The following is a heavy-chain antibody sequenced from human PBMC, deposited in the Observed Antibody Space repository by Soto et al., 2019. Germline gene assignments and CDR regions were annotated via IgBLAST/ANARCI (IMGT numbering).Heavy chain of an antibody. CDR3: AKGRGGSGSLTPRVDF. Sequence: EVQLLESGGGLVQPGGSLRLSCAASGFTFNNYAMTWVRQAPGKGLEWVSAISGGGDTTSYADSVKGRFTVSGDGSKYTLYLQMSSLRAEDTALYYCAKGRGGSGSLTPRVDFWGQGTLVTVSS. J-gene: IGHJ4*02. V-gene: IGHV3-23*01. CDR2: ISGGGDTT. CDR1: GFTFNNYA. D-gene: IGHD3-10*01.